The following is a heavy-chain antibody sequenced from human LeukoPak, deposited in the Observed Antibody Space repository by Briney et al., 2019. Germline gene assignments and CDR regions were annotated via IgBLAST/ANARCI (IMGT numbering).Heavy chain of an antibody. D-gene: IGHD1-26*01. J-gene: IGHJ4*02. CDR2: IKQDESER. Sequence: SGGSLRLSCAASGFTFSSYWMAWVRQAPGKGPEWVANIKQDESERYYVDSVKGRFAISRDNAKNSLYLQMNSLRAEDTAVYYCAREGGSSSYFDYWGQGTLVTVSS. CDR3: AREGGSSSYFDY. CDR1: GFTFSSYW. V-gene: IGHV3-7*01.